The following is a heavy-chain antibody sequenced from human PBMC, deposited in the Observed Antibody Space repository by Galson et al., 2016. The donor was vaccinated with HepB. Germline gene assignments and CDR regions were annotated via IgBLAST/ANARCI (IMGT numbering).Heavy chain of an antibody. J-gene: IGHJ6*02. D-gene: IGHD3-10*01. Sequence: ETLSLTCTVSGVSISSSSNYWGCIRQPPGKGLEWIGRISYSGSTYYNPSLKSRVTISVDTSKNQFSLKLSSVTAADTAVYYCARHLRGGHGMDVWGQGTTVTVSS. CDR3: ARHLRGGHGMDV. CDR1: GVSISSSSNY. CDR2: ISYSGST. V-gene: IGHV4-39*01.